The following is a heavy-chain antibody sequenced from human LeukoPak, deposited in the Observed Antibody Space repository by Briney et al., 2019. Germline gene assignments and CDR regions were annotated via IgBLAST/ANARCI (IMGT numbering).Heavy chain of an antibody. CDR1: GGSFSGYY. J-gene: IGHJ6*03. Sequence: PSETLSLTCAVYGGSFSGYYWSWIRQPPGKGLEWIGEINHSGSTNYNPSLKSRVTISVDTSKNQFSLKLSSVTAADTAVYYCGIFGVVGRNYYMDVWGKGTTVTVSS. V-gene: IGHV4-34*01. CDR3: GIFGVVGRNYYMDV. CDR2: INHSGST. D-gene: IGHD3-3*01.